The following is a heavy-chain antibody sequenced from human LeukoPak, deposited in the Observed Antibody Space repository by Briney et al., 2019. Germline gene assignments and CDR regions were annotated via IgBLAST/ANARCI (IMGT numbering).Heavy chain of an antibody. CDR1: GYSISSGYY. Sequence: PSETLSLTCTVSGYSISSGYYWSLIRQPPGKGLEWIGYIYYSGSTNYNPSLKSRVTISVDTSKNQFSLRLSSVTAADTAVYYCARVTGYMIEDYFDYWGQGTLVTVSS. CDR2: IYYSGST. D-gene: IGHD3-22*01. J-gene: IGHJ4*02. V-gene: IGHV4-61*01. CDR3: ARVTGYMIEDYFDY.